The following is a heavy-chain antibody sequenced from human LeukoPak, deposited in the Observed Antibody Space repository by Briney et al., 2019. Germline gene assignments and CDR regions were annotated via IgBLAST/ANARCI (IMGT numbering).Heavy chain of an antibody. V-gene: IGHV1-69*05. CDR3: ARDRGYCTNGVCSGMDV. Sequence: ASVKVSCKASGGTFSSYAISWVRQAPGQGLEWMGGISPIFGTANYAQKFQGRVTITTDESTSTAYMELSSLRSEDAAVYYCARDRGYCTNGVCSGMDVWGKGTSVTVSS. D-gene: IGHD2-8*01. CDR1: GGTFSSYA. J-gene: IGHJ6*04. CDR2: ISPIFGTA.